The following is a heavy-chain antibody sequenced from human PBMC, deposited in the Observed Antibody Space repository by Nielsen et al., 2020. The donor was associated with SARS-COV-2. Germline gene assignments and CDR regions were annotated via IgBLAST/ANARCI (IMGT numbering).Heavy chain of an antibody. CDR3: ASERIAARFDP. J-gene: IGHJ5*02. D-gene: IGHD6-6*01. V-gene: IGHV5-51*01. CDR2: IYPGDSDT. CDR1: GYSFTSYW. Sequence: GGSLRLSCKGSGYSFTSYWIGWVRQMPGKGLEWMGIIYPGDSDTRYSPSFQGQVTISADKSISTAYLQWSSLKASDTAMYYCASERIAARFDPWGQGTLVTVSS.